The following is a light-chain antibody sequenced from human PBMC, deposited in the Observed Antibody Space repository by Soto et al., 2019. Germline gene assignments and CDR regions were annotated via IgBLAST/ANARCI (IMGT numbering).Light chain of an antibody. CDR3: QQYNSYSWT. Sequence: DIQMTQFPSTLSASVGDRFTVTCRASQNIGSWLAWYQQKPGKAPKLLIYKASSLESGVPSRFSGSGSGTEFTLTISSLQPDDFATYYCQQYNSYSWTFGQGTKVDIK. V-gene: IGKV1-5*03. CDR2: KAS. J-gene: IGKJ1*01. CDR1: QNIGSW.